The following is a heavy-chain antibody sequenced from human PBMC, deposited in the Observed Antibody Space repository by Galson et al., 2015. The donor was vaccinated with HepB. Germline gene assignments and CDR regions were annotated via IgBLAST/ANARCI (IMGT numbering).Heavy chain of an antibody. CDR3: TTFGITTSVYCSGGSCSNY. J-gene: IGHJ4*02. CDR1: GFTVSSNY. V-gene: IGHV3-66*01. CDR2: IYSGGST. Sequence: SLRLSCAASGFTVSSNYMSWVRQAPGKGLEWVSVIYSGGSTYYADSVKGRFTISRDNSKNTLYLQMNSLRAEDTAVYYCTTFGITTSVYCSGGSCSNYWGQGTLVTVSS. D-gene: IGHD2-15*01.